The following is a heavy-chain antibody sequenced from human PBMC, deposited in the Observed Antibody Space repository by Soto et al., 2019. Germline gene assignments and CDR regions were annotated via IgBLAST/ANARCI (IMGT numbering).Heavy chain of an antibody. Sequence: GGSLRLSCAASGFTFDDYGMSWVRQAPGKGLEWVSGINWNGGSTGYADSVKGRFTISRDNAKNSLYLQMNSLRAEDTALYHCARDLIRGPFNDAFDIWGQGTMVTVSS. V-gene: IGHV3-20*01. CDR1: GFTFDDYG. CDR3: ARDLIRGPFNDAFDI. CDR2: INWNGGST. D-gene: IGHD3-10*01. J-gene: IGHJ3*02.